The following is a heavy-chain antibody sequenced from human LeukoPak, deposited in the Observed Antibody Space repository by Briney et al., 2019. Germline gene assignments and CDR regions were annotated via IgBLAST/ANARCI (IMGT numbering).Heavy chain of an antibody. D-gene: IGHD3-16*01. CDR1: GFTFVSYT. CDR2: ISSSSTYI. V-gene: IGHV3-21*01. Sequence: GGSLRLSCAASGFTFVSYTMIWVRQAPGKGLDWVSSISSSSTYIFYADSVRGRFTISRDNAKNSLSLQMNSLRAEDTALYYCARGATGFDYWGQGTLVTVSS. J-gene: IGHJ4*02. CDR3: ARGATGFDY.